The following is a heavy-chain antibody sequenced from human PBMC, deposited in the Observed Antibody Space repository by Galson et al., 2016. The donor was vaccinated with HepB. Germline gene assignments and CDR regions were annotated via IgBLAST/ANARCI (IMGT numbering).Heavy chain of an antibody. CDR2: IYPGDSDT. CDR3: VRPSRTVVPPEGYFDL. CDR1: GYSFTSYW. V-gene: IGHV5-51*01. D-gene: IGHD4-23*01. J-gene: IGHJ2*01. Sequence: QSGAEVTKPGESLKISCKGSGYSFTSYWIGWVRQMPGKGLEWMGIIYPGDSDTRYSPSFQGQVTISADNSINTAYLQWSSLKAPDTAMYYCVRPSRTVVPPEGYFDLWGRGTLVTVSS.